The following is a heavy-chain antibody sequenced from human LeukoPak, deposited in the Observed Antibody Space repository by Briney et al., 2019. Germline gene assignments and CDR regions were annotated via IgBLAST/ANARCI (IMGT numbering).Heavy chain of an antibody. Sequence: SETLSLTCTASGGSISSYYWSWIRQPPGKGLEWIGYISYSGSTKYNPSLKSRVTISVDRSKNQFSLKLSSVTAADTAVYYCARDPLGGYHFDYWGQGTLVTVSS. CDR1: GGSISSYY. CDR3: ARDPLGGYHFDY. J-gene: IGHJ4*02. V-gene: IGHV4-59*01. CDR2: ISYSGST. D-gene: IGHD3-16*02.